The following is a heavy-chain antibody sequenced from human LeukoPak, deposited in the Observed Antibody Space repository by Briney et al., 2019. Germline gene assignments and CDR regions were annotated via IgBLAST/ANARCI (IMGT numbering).Heavy chain of an antibody. CDR3: ARLQVAGGLVYYYGMDV. V-gene: IGHV4-59*08. D-gene: IGHD3-10*01. J-gene: IGHJ6*02. CDR2: IYYSGST. Sequence: SETLSLTCTVSGGPISSYYWSWIRQPPGKGLEWIGYIYYSGSTNYNPSLKSRVTISVDTSKNQFSLKLSSVTAADTAVYYCARLQVAGGLVYYYGMDVWGQGTTVTVSS. CDR1: GGPISSYY.